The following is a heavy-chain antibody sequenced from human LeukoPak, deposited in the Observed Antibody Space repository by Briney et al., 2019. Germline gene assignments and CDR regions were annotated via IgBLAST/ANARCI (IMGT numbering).Heavy chain of an antibody. CDR3: ARHRAEMATITDDAFDM. V-gene: IGHV4-4*09. CDR1: GSSIGAYS. CDR2: IYTTGST. J-gene: IGHJ3*02. Sequence: SETLSLTCTVSGSSIGAYSWSWIRQPPGKGLEWIGYIYTTGSTHHDPSLKSRVTMSLDRSKNQFSLRLTYVTAADTAVFYCARHRAEMATITDDAFDMWGRGTMVTVSS. D-gene: IGHD5-24*01.